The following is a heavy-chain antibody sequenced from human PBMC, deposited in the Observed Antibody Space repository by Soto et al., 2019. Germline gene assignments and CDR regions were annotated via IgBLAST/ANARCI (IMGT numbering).Heavy chain of an antibody. D-gene: IGHD4-17*01. CDR1: GFTFSHYW. Sequence: EVQLVASGGDLVQPGGSLRLSCAASGFTFSHYWMTWVRQAPGKGLEWVANINQDGSVKTYLDSMKGRLTISRDNAQDSLYLQMDSLRAEDTAVYYCGRDPGYGALDYWGQGTLVTVSA. CDR3: GRDPGYGALDY. CDR2: INQDGSVK. J-gene: IGHJ4*02. V-gene: IGHV3-7*01.